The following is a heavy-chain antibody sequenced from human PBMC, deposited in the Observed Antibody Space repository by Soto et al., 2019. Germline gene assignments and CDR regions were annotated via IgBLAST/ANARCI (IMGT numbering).Heavy chain of an antibody. D-gene: IGHD2-15*01. Sequence: QVHLVESGGGVVQPGRSLRLSCAASGFTFTTYAIHWVRQAPGKGLEWVALISNDGRGKYYADSVKGRFTISRDNSKNTLYLQMNSLRSDDTAVYYCARDQCFGGGRSCYYFDFWGQGTLVTVSS. V-gene: IGHV3-30*04. CDR1: GFTFTTYA. CDR2: ISNDGRGK. CDR3: ARDQCFGGGRSCYYFDF. J-gene: IGHJ4*02.